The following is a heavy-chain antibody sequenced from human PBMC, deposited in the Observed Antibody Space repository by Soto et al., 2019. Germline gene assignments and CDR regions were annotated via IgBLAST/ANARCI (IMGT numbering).Heavy chain of an antibody. J-gene: IGHJ6*02. V-gene: IGHV3-23*01. CDR1: GFTFSSYA. CDR3: RNDYYYCGMDV. Sequence: GGSLRLSCAASGFTFSSYAMSWVRQAPGKGLEWVSGISGSGGSTWYADSVKGRFTISRDNSKNTLYLQMNSLRAEDTAVYYCRNDYYYCGMDVWGQGTTVTVSS. CDR2: ISGSGGST.